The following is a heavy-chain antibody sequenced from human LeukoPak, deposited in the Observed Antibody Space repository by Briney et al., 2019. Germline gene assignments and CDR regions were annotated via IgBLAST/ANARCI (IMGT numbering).Heavy chain of an antibody. CDR1: GFTFSNYG. D-gene: IGHD5-24*01. J-gene: IGHJ4*02. Sequence: GGTLRLSCATSGFTFSNYGMNWVRHAPGKGLEWVSGIIPSGVTTYYADSVKGRFAISRDNSKNTVYLQMNSLRAEDTAVYYCARDDSLLQFGCWGQGTLVTVSS. CDR3: ARDDSLLQFGC. V-gene: IGHV3-23*01. CDR2: IIPSGVTT.